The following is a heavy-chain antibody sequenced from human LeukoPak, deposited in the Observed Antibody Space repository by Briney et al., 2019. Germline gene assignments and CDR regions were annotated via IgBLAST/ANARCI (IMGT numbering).Heavy chain of an antibody. CDR3: AQKDLYCSGGSCYNDAFDI. CDR2: INPNSGGT. J-gene: IGHJ3*02. CDR1: GYTFTGYY. Sequence: VKVSCKASGYTFTGYYMHWVRQAPGQGLEWMGWINPNSGGTNYAQKFQGRVTMTRDTSISTAYMELSRLRSDDTAVYYCAQKDLYCSGGSCYNDAFDIWGHGTMVTVSS. D-gene: IGHD2-15*01. V-gene: IGHV1-2*02.